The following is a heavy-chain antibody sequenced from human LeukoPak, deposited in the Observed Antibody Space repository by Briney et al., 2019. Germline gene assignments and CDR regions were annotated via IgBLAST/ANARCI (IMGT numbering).Heavy chain of an antibody. CDR3: ARCIGTRGTVGMDV. D-gene: IGHD1/OR15-1a*01. J-gene: IGHJ6*01. CDR1: GFTFSPFW. CDR2: ITRDGSSP. Sequence: GGSLRHSRAASGFTFSPFWMHWVRQAPGKGLEWVSRITRDGSSPTYADSVKGRFTISRDNAKNTLYLQMNSLRAEDTAVYYCARCIGTRGTVGMDVWLGASTVTVSS. V-gene: IGHV3-74*01.